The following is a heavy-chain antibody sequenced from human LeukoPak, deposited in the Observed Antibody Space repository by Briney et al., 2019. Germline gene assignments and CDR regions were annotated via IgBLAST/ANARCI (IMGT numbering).Heavy chain of an antibody. CDR3: ATGMVNYDGSGYYSYFQH. J-gene: IGHJ1*01. CDR2: INGGGGST. Sequence: PGGSLRLSCAASKFTFSSSAMSWVRQAPGKGLEWVSGINGGGGSTFYADSVKGRFTISRDNSKNTLYLQMHSLRAEDTAVYYCATGMVNYDGSGYYSYFQHWGQGTLVTVSS. D-gene: IGHD3-22*01. V-gene: IGHV3-23*01. CDR1: KFTFSSSA.